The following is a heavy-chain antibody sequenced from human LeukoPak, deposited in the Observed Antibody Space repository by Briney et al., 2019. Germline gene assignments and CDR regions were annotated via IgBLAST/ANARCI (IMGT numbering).Heavy chain of an antibody. CDR3: ARSIPYGTTWYGRSDY. CDR2: ISNNGGYT. D-gene: IGHD6-13*01. J-gene: IGHJ4*02. CDR1: GFTFSSYG. V-gene: IGHV3-23*01. Sequence: GGSLRLSCAASGFTFSSYGMSWVRQAPGKGLEWVSAISNNGGYTYYADSVQGRFTISRDNSKNTLFLQMNSLRAEDTAIYYCARSIPYGTTWYGRSDYWGQGTLVTVSS.